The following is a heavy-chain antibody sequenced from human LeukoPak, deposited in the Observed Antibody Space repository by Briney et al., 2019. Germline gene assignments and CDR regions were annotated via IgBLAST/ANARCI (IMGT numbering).Heavy chain of an antibody. J-gene: IGHJ4*02. V-gene: IGHV4-39*02. D-gene: IGHD3-22*01. CDR3: ARVGKVVITSSDY. Sequence: PSETLSLTCTVSGGSISSSSYYWGWIRQPPGKGLEWIGTIYYSGSTYYNPSLKSRVTISEDTSKNQFSLKLSSVTAADTAVYYCARVGKVVITSSDYWGQGTLVTVSS. CDR1: GGSISSSSYY. CDR2: IYYSGST.